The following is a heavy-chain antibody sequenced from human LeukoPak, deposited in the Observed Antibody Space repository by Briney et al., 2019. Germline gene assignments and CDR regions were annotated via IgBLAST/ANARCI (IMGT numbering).Heavy chain of an antibody. V-gene: IGHV3-21*01. J-gene: IGHJ4*02. D-gene: IGHD5-24*01. Sequence: SGGSLRLSCAASGFTFRSYTMTWVRQAPGKGLEWVSSISSSSSYIYYADSVKGRFTISRDNAKNSLYLQMNSLRAEDTAVYYCARDQEDGYNFFDYWGQGTLVTVSS. CDR3: ARDQEDGYNFFDY. CDR2: ISSSSSYI. CDR1: GFTFRSYT.